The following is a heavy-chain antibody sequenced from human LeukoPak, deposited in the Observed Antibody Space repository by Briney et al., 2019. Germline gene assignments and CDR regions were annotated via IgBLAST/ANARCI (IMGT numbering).Heavy chain of an antibody. CDR1: GFTFSSYG. Sequence: PGGSLRLSCAASGFTFSSYGMHWVRQAPGKGLEWVAVIWYDGSNKYYADSVKGRFTISRDNSKNTLYLQMNSLRAEDTAVYYCARVGCSGSYYTHFDYWGQGTLVTVSS. CDR2: IWYDGSNK. D-gene: IGHD3-10*02. CDR3: ARVGCSGSYYTHFDY. V-gene: IGHV3-33*01. J-gene: IGHJ4*02.